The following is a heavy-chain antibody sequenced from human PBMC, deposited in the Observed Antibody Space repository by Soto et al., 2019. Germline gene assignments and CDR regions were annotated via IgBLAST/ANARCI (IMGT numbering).Heavy chain of an antibody. D-gene: IGHD4-4*01. Sequence: AASGFTFSPFWMHWVRQVPGKGPVWVSRINSDGNSTSYADSVKGRFTISRDNAKNTLYLQMNSLRAEDTAVYYCARGSNHFDDWGQGTLVTVSS. CDR2: INSDGNST. V-gene: IGHV3-74*01. J-gene: IGHJ4*02. CDR3: ARGSNHFDD. CDR1: GFTFSPFW.